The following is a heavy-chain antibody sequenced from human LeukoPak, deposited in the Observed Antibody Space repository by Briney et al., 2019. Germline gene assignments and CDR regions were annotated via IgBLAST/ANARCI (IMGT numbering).Heavy chain of an antibody. CDR1: GYTFTSYG. CDR2: ISAYSGNT. Sequence: ASVKVSCKASGYTFTSYGISWVQQAPGQGLEWMGWISAYSGNTNYAQKLQGRVTMTTDTSTSTAYMELRSLRSDDTAVYYCARGILRQNWFDPWGQGTLVTVSS. J-gene: IGHJ5*02. V-gene: IGHV1-18*01. CDR3: ARGILRQNWFDP. D-gene: IGHD3-3*01.